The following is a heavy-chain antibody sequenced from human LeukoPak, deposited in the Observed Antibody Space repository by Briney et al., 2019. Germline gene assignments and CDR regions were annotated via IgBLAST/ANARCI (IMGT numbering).Heavy chain of an antibody. D-gene: IGHD3-10*01. CDR3: ARHGPGMNFFYLDF. Sequence: ASVKVSCKASGYTFTSYYMHWVRQAPGQGLEWMGIINPSGGSTSYAQKFQGRVTMTRDMSTSTVYMELSSLRSEDTALYYCARHGPGMNFFYLDFWGQGTLVTVAS. CDR2: INPSGGST. CDR1: GYTFTSYY. J-gene: IGHJ4*02. V-gene: IGHV1-46*01.